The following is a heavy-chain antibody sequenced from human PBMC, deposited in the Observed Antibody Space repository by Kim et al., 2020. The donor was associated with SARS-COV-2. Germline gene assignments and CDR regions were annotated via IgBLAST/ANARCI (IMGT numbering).Heavy chain of an antibody. CDR2: INHSGST. CDR1: GGSFSGYY. CDR3: ASNSSGNFGY. J-gene: IGHJ4*02. V-gene: IGHV4-34*01. Sequence: SETLSLTCAVYGGSFSGYYWSWIRQPPGKGLEWIGEINHSGSTNYNPSLKSRVTISVDTSKNQFSLKLSSVTAADTAVYYCASNSSGNFGYWGQGTLVTVSS. D-gene: IGHD3-22*01.